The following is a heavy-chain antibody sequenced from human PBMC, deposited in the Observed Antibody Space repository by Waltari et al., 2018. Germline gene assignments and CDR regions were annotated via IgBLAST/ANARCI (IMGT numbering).Heavy chain of an antibody. J-gene: IGHJ4*02. CDR3: AKGGDRTYFFDY. V-gene: IGHV3-23*01. Sequence: EVQLLESGGGVVQPGGSLRLSCATSGFTLSQNVMSWVRQAPGKGLGWVSGISEGGMPSGAESLKGRFTISRDISTNTPDLHINSLRAEDTAIYYCAKGGDRTYFFDYWGQGTLVTVSS. CDR1: GFTLSQNV. CDR2: ISEGGMP.